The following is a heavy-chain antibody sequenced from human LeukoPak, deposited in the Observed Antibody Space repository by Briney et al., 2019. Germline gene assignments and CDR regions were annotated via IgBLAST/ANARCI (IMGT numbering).Heavy chain of an antibody. Sequence: PSGTLSLTCAVSGGSISSSNWWSWVLQPPGKGLEWIVEICHSGSTNYNPSLKSRVTISVDKSKNQFSLKLSSVTAADTAVYYCARDRGAMLRSFDWLFDYWGQGTLVTVSS. V-gene: IGHV4-4*02. D-gene: IGHD3-9*01. J-gene: IGHJ4*02. CDR1: GGSISSSNW. CDR3: ARDRGAMLRSFDWLFDY. CDR2: ICHSGST.